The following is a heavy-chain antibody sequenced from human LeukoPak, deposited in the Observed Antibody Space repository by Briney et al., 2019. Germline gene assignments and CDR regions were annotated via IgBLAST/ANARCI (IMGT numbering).Heavy chain of an antibody. Sequence: GTSLRLSCATSGFTFRNYGVHWVRQAPGKGLEWVAVISNDGRSKYYADSVKGRFTISRDNSKNTLYLQMNSLRPEDTAVYYCAKVGYVEDTAKVGHYFDYWGQGTLVTVSS. V-gene: IGHV3-30*18. CDR1: GFTFRNYG. D-gene: IGHD5-18*01. J-gene: IGHJ4*02. CDR3: AKVGYVEDTAKVGHYFDY. CDR2: ISNDGRSK.